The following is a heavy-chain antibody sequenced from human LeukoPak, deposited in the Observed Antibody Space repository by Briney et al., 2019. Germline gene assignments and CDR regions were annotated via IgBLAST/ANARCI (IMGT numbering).Heavy chain of an antibody. CDR2: IYYSGST. D-gene: IGHD4-17*01. V-gene: IGHV4-31*03. CDR1: GGSISSGGYY. Sequence: SQTLSLTCTVSGGSISSGGYYWSWIRQHPRKGLEWIGYIYYSGSTYYNPSLKSRVTMSVDTSKNQFSLKLSSVTAADTAVYYCARADYGDPKYYFDYWGQGTLVTVSS. J-gene: IGHJ4*02. CDR3: ARADYGDPKYYFDY.